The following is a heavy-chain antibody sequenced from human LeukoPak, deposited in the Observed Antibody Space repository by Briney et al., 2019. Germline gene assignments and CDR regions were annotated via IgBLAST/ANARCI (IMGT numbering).Heavy chain of an antibody. D-gene: IGHD1-26*01. CDR2: IWYDGSNK. CDR3: TRNQWEPGESTYYYYYGMDV. CDR1: GFTFSSYG. V-gene: IGHV3-33*01. J-gene: IGHJ6*02. Sequence: GGSLRLSCAASGFTFSSYGMHWVRQAPGKGLEWVAVIWYDGSNKYYADSVKGRFTISRDNSKNTLYLQMNSLRAEDTAVYYCTRNQWEPGESTYYYYYGMDVWGQGTTVTVSS.